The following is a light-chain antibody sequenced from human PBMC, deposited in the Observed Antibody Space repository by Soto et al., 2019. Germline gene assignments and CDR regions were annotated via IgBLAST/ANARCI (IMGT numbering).Light chain of an antibody. CDR1: QSVSSN. CDR3: QQYNSWTRT. V-gene: IGKV3-15*01. Sequence: VMTQSPATLSLSVGDRASLSWRASQSVSSNLAWYQQKTGQAPRILIYGASTRATGIPDRLSGSGSGTELNLTISSLQSEDFAVYSCQQYNSWTRTFGQGTQVDIK. CDR2: GAS. J-gene: IGKJ1*01.